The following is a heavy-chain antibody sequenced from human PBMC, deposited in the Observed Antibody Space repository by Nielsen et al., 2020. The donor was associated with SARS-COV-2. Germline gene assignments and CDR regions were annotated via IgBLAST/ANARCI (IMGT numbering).Heavy chain of an antibody. Sequence: GESLKISCAASGFTFSSYGMHWVRQAPGKGLEWVAVIWYDGSNKYYADSVKGRFTISRDNCKNTLYLQMNSLRVEDTAVYYCARTYCSRTSCHNADWGQGILVTVSS. CDR1: GFTFSSYG. J-gene: IGHJ4*02. CDR2: IWYDGSNK. V-gene: IGHV3-33*01. D-gene: IGHD2-2*01. CDR3: ARTYCSRTSCHNAD.